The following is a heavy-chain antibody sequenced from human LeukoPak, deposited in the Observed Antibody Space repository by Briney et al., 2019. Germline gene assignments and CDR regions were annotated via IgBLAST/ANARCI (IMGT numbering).Heavy chain of an antibody. CDR3: ARATRYCSSTSCSYYFDY. CDR1: GYTFTGYY. Sequence: ASVKVSCKASGYTFTGYYKHWVRQAPGQGLEWMGWINPNSGGTNYAQKFQGRVTMTRDTSISTAYMELSRLRSDDTAVYYCARATRYCSSTSCSYYFDYWGQGTLVTVSS. D-gene: IGHD2-2*01. V-gene: IGHV1-2*02. J-gene: IGHJ4*02. CDR2: INPNSGGT.